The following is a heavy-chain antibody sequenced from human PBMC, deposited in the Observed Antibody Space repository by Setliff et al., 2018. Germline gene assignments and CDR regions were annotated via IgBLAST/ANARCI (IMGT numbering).Heavy chain of an antibody. Sequence: SETLSLTCAVSGYSISSGYYWGWLRQPPGKGLEWIGSIYHSGSTYYNPSLKSRVTISVDTSKNQFSLKLSSVTAADTAVYYCARHDGRGGGLLWFGELLSDHDAFDIWGQGTMVTVSS. CDR1: GYSISSGYY. J-gene: IGHJ3*02. CDR2: IYHSGST. V-gene: IGHV4-38-2*01. D-gene: IGHD3-10*01. CDR3: ARHDGRGGGLLWFGELLSDHDAFDI.